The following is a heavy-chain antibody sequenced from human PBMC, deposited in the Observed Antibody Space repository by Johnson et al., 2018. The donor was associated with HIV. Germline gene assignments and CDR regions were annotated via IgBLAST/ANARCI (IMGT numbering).Heavy chain of an antibody. V-gene: IGHV3-53*02. CDR1: GFTVSSNY. CDR2: IYSGGST. Sequence: VQLVETGGGLIQTGGSLRLSCAASGFTVSSNYMSWVRQAPGKGLEWVSVIYSGGSTYYADSVKGRLTISRDNSKNTLYLQMNSLRAEDTAVYYRASSFYQQLRAFDIWGQGTMVTVSS. D-gene: IGHD6-13*01. J-gene: IGHJ3*02. CDR3: ASSFYQQLRAFDI.